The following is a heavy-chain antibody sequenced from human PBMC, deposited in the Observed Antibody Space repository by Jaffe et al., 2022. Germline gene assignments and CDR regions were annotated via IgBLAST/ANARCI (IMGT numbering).Heavy chain of an antibody. CDR2: IYHSGST. V-gene: IGHV4-38-2*01. Sequence: QVQLQESGPGLVKPSETLSLTCAVSGYSISSGYYWGWIRQPPGKGLEWIGSIYHSGSTYYNPSLKSRVTISVDTSKNQFSLKLSSVTAADTAVYYCARHVHDYVWGSYRYNCGLDYWGQGTLVTVSS. CDR3: ARHVHDYVWGSYRYNCGLDY. CDR1: GYSISSGYY. D-gene: IGHD3-16*02. J-gene: IGHJ4*02.